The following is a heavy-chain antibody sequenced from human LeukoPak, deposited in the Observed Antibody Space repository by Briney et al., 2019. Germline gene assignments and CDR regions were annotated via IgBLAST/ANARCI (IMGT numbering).Heavy chain of an antibody. CDR1: GYIFTSYN. CDR2: INSSGGST. Sequence: ASVKVSCKASGYIFTSYNMYWVRQAPGQGLEWMGIINSSGGSTNYAQKFQGRVTMTRDTSTSTVYMELSSLRSEDTAVYYCARVRGYSSSMDVWGKGTTVTVSS. V-gene: IGHV1-46*01. CDR3: ARVRGYSSSMDV. D-gene: IGHD6-6*01. J-gene: IGHJ6*04.